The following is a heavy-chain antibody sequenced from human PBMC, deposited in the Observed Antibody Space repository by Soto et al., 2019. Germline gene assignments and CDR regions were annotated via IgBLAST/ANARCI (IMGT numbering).Heavy chain of an antibody. CDR1: GFTFSSYW. J-gene: IGHJ3*02. V-gene: IGHV3-74*01. CDR2: INSDGSST. Sequence: PGGSLRLSCAASGFTFSSYWMHWVRQAPGKGLVWVSRINSDGSSTSYADSVKGRFTISRDNAKNTLYLQMNSLRAEDTAVYYCARARGYSSGYYYEYDALDIWGQGTMVTVSS. D-gene: IGHD3-22*01. CDR3: ARARGYSSGYYYEYDALDI.